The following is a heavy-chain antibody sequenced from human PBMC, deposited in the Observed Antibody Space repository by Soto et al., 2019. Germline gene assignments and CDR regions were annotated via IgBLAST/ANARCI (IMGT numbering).Heavy chain of an antibody. V-gene: IGHV2-5*01. D-gene: IGHD1-26*01. CDR1: GFSLSTTGMG. CDR2: IYWNNDK. J-gene: IGHJ4*02. CDR3: AHKRKWVTPFDY. Sequence: GSGPTLVNPTQTLTLTCTFSGFSLSTTGMGVGWIRQPPGKALEWLALIYWNNDKRYSPSLKSRLTITKDTSGNQVVLTMSDADPLDTATYYCAHKRKWVTPFDYWGQGTLVTVS.